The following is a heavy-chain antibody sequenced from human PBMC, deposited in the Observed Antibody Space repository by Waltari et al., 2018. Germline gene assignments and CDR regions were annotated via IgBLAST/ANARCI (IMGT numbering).Heavy chain of an antibody. V-gene: IGHV3-48*04. CDR3: ARGYCGGDCSSSARYVDI. CDR2: ITNSGAT. J-gene: IGHJ2*01. CDR1: GFTFSSYG. D-gene: IGHD2-21*02. Sequence: EEQLVESGGGLIQPGGSLRLSCAASGFTFSSYGMSWVRRAPGKGLEWVSYITNSGATHYADSLRGRFIVSRDNAKSSLYLQMNSLRAEDTALYYCARGYCGGDCSSSARYVDIWGRGTLVSVSS.